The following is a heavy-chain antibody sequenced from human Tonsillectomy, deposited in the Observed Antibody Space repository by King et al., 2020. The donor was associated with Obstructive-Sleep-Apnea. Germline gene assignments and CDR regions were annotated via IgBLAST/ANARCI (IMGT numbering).Heavy chain of an antibody. Sequence: VQLVESGGNLVQPGGSLRLSCAASEFTFSHYWMSWVRQAPGKGLEWVANIKQDGSEKYYVDSVKGRFTISRDNAKNSVYLQMNSLRADDTAVYYCARDSRQELARYYYYYGMDVWGQGTTVTVSS. CDR2: IKQDGSEK. CDR1: EFTFSHYW. CDR3: ARDSRQELARYYYYYGMDV. J-gene: IGHJ6*02. D-gene: IGHD6-13*01. V-gene: IGHV3-7*03.